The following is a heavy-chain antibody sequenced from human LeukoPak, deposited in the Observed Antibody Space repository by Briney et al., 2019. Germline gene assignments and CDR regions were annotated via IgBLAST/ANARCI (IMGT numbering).Heavy chain of an antibody. J-gene: IGHJ4*02. V-gene: IGHV1-69*02. CDR2: VMPFLDVA. CDR1: GDTFSDYT. CDR3: ARRAYYFDY. Sequence: PTVKVSCKASGDTFSDYTISWVPDAPGQGHEWIGRVMPFLDVATYTQQFQGRVTITADTSTSTAYLELSSLRSEDTAVYYCARRAYYFDYWGQGTLVTVSS.